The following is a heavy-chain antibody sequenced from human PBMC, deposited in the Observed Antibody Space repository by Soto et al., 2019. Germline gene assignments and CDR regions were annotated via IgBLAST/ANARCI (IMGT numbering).Heavy chain of an antibody. Sequence: QVQLMQSGAEVKKPGASVKVSCKASGYIFSDYYMHWVRQAPGQGLECMGWINPNSGDTIYAQKFQGRVTVTGDPSISTAYMELSRLTSDDTAVYYCVRGRAVAGINDEAFDLWGQGTMVTVSS. J-gene: IGHJ3*01. V-gene: IGHV1-2*02. CDR1: GYIFSDYY. CDR2: INPNSGDT. CDR3: VRGRAVAGINDEAFDL. D-gene: IGHD6-19*01.